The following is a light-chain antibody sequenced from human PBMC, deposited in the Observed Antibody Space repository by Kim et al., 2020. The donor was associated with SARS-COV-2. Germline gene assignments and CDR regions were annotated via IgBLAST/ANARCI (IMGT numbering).Light chain of an antibody. V-gene: IGKV3-11*01. Sequence: EIVLTQSPATLSLSPGERATLSCRDSQSVSNQLAWYQQRPGQGPRLLIYDASKRATGIPARFSGSGSGTDFTLTISSLEPEDFAVYYCQQRATWLTFGGGTKVDIK. J-gene: IGKJ4*01. CDR1: QSVSNQ. CDR2: DAS. CDR3: QQRATWLT.